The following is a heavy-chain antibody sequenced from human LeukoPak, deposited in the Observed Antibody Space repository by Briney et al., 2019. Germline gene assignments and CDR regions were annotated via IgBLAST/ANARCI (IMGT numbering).Heavy chain of an antibody. CDR1: GGSISSSSYY. CDR2: IYYSGST. CDR3: ARTSYYGDYRYWYFDL. J-gene: IGHJ2*01. D-gene: IGHD4-17*01. Sequence: SETLSLTCTVSGGSISSSSYYWGWIRQPPGKGLEWIGSIYYSGSTYYNPSLKSRVTTSVDTSKNQFSLKLSSVTAADTAVYYCARTSYYGDYRYWYFDLWGRGTLVTVSS. V-gene: IGHV4-39*01.